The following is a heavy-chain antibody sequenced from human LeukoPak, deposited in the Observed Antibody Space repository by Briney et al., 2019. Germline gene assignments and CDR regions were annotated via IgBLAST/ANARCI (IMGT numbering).Heavy chain of an antibody. CDR3: AKVRGTYSSGFFFDS. D-gene: IGHD6-19*01. J-gene: IGHJ4*02. Sequence: GGSLRLSCAASGFTFDDYAMHWVPQPPGKGLEWLSIISWNSGYIGYADSVKGRFTVSRDNAENSVYLQMNSLRPEDTAFYFCAKVRGTYSSGFFFDSWGQGTLVTVSS. CDR1: GFTFDDYA. V-gene: IGHV3-9*01. CDR2: ISWNSGYI.